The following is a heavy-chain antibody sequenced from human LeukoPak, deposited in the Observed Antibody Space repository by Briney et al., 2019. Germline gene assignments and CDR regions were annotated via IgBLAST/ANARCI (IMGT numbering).Heavy chain of an antibody. Sequence: GASVKVSCKASGYTFTSYGISWVRQAPGQGLEWMGWISAYNGNTNYAQKLQGRVTMTTDTSTSTAYMELRSLRSDDTAVYYCARSDIVVVVAADGRAFDIWGQGTMVTVSS. D-gene: IGHD2-15*01. CDR2: ISAYNGNT. CDR1: GYTFTSYG. V-gene: IGHV1-18*01. CDR3: ARSDIVVVVAADGRAFDI. J-gene: IGHJ3*02.